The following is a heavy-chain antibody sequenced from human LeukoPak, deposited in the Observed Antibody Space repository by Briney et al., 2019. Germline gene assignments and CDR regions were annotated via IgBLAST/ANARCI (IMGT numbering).Heavy chain of an antibody. D-gene: IGHD3-22*01. J-gene: IGHJ4*02. CDR2: ISSSSSYI. V-gene: IGHV3-21*01. Sequence: GGSLRLSCAASGFTFSSYGMNWVRKAPGKGLEWVSSISSSSSYIYYADSVKGRFTISRDNAKNSLYLQMNSLRAEDTAVYYCARFLSYYYDSSGSTFDYWGQGTLVTVSS. CDR3: ARFLSYYYDSSGSTFDY. CDR1: GFTFSSYG.